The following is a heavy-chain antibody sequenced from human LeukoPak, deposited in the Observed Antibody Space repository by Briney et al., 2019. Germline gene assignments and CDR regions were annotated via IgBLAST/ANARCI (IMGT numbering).Heavy chain of an antibody. D-gene: IGHD4-17*01. CDR3: ARLHYGDSRYYFDY. J-gene: IGHJ4*02. Sequence: PSETLSLTCAVSGGSISSSNRWSWVRQPPGKGLEWIGEIYHTGSTNNNPSLKSRVTISIDKSKNQFSLKLSSVTAADTAVYYCARLHYGDSRYYFDYWGQGTLVTVSS. CDR1: GGSISSSNR. CDR2: IYHTGST. V-gene: IGHV4-4*02.